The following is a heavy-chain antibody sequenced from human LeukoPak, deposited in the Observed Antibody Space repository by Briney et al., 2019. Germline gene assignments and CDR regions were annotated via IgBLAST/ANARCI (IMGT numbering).Heavy chain of an antibody. D-gene: IGHD3-22*01. V-gene: IGHV3-21*01. CDR1: GFTFSDDS. J-gene: IGHJ4*02. CDR2: INPTSTSI. Sequence: GGSLRLSCAASGFTFSDDSINRVRQAPGKGLEWVSSINPTSTSIYYADAVKGRFTISRDNAQSSLYLQMNSLRAEDTARYYCVRLRRNSDRSGYYYFYNYWGQGIQVTVSS. CDR3: VRLRRNSDRSGYYYFYNY.